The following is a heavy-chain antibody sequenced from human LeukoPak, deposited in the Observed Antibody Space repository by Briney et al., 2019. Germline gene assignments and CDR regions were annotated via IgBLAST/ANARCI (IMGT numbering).Heavy chain of an antibody. D-gene: IGHD3-22*01. CDR1: GFTFSSYS. J-gene: IGHJ4*02. V-gene: IGHV3-48*02. CDR3: ARPIPTYYYDSSGSYYFDY. CDR2: ISSSSSTI. Sequence: GGSLRLSCAASGFTFSSYSMNWVRQAPGKGLEWVSYISSSSSTIYYADSVKGRFTISRDNAKNSLYLQMNSLRDEDTAVYYCARPIPTYYYDSSGSYYFDYWGQGTLVTVSS.